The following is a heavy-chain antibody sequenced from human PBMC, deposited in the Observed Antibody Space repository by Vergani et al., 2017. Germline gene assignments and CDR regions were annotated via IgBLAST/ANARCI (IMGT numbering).Heavy chain of an antibody. V-gene: IGHV4-39*01. J-gene: IGHJ5*02. CDR3: ARPMTTVNTWFDP. D-gene: IGHD4-17*01. CDR1: GGSISSSSDY. Sequence: QLQLQESGPGLVKPSETLSLTCTVSGGSISSSSDYWGWIRQPPGKGLEWIGSIYYSGSPYYNPSLKSRVTISVDTSKTQFSLKLRSVTAADTAVYYCARPMTTVNTWFDPWDQGTRVTVSS. CDR2: IYYSGSP.